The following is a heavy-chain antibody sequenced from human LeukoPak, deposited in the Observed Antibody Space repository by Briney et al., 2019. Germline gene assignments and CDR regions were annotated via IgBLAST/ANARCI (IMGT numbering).Heavy chain of an antibody. J-gene: IGHJ5*02. CDR3: AKDLYDSSSNWFDP. Sequence: PGGSLRLSCAASGFTFSSYAMSWVRQAPGKGPEWVSAISGSGGSTYYADSVKGRFTISRDNSKNTLYLQMNSLRAEDTAVYYCAKDLYDSSSNWFDPWGQGTLVTVSS. D-gene: IGHD3-22*01. V-gene: IGHV3-23*01. CDR2: ISGSGGST. CDR1: GFTFSSYA.